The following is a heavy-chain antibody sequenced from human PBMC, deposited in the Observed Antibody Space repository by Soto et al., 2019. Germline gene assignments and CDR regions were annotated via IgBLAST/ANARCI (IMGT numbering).Heavy chain of an antibody. Sequence: PGWSLRLSCAASGFTFSSYAMHWVRQAPGKGLEWVAVISYDGSNKYYADSVKGRFTISRDNSKNTLYLQMNSLRAEDTAVYYCARPFEYWGQGTLVTVS. CDR2: ISYDGSNK. CDR3: ARPFEY. V-gene: IGHV3-30-3*01. CDR1: GFTFSSYA. J-gene: IGHJ4*02.